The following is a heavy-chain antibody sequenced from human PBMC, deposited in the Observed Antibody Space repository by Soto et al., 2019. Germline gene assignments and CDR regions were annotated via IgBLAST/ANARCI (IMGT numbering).Heavy chain of an antibody. J-gene: IGHJ3*02. CDR1: GGPISSGGYS. D-gene: IGHD1-7*01. Sequence: SETLSLTCTVSGGPISSGGYSWTWIRQHPGKGLEWIGYIYYSGSTYYNPSLKSRVTISVDTSKNQFSLKLSSVTAADTAVYYCARKLELLLSRAALDIWGQGTMVT. CDR3: ARKLELLLSRAALDI. CDR2: IYYSGST. V-gene: IGHV4-31*03.